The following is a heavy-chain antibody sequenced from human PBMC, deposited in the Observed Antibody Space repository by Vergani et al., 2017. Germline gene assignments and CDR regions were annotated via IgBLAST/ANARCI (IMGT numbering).Heavy chain of an antibody. J-gene: IGHJ3*02. D-gene: IGHD1-26*01. Sequence: QVQLQESGPGLVKPSETLSLTCTVSGGSISSHYWSWIRQPPGKGLELIGYIYYSGSTNYNPSLKSRVTISVATSKNHFSLKLISVTAADTAVYYCARDYNSGSEAYAFDIWGQGTMVTVSS. CDR2: IYYSGST. CDR3: ARDYNSGSEAYAFDI. V-gene: IGHV4-59*11. CDR1: GGSISSHY.